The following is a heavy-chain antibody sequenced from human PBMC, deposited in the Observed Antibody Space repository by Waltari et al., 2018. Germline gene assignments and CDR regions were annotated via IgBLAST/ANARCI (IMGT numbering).Heavy chain of an antibody. V-gene: IGHV2-70*04. J-gene: IGHJ4*02. CDR1: GFSLSTSGMR. CDR3: ARTPRGWGAAAGTDYFDY. D-gene: IGHD6-13*01. CDR2: IDWDDDK. Sequence: QVTLKESGPALVKPTQTLTLTCTFSGFSLSTSGMRVSWIRQPTGKALEWLARIDWDDDKFYSTSLKTRLTISKDTSNNQVVLTMTNMDPVDTATYYCARTPRGWGAAAGTDYFDYWGQGTLVTVSS.